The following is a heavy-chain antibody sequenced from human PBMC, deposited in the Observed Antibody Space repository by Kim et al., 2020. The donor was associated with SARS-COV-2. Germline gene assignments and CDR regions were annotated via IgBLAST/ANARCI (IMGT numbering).Heavy chain of an antibody. V-gene: IGHV3-23*01. Sequence: ADSVKGRFTISRDNSKNTLYLQMNSLRAEDTAVYYCAKDLRPVVTARIDYWGQGTLVTVSS. J-gene: IGHJ4*02. D-gene: IGHD2-21*02. CDR3: AKDLRPVVTARIDY.